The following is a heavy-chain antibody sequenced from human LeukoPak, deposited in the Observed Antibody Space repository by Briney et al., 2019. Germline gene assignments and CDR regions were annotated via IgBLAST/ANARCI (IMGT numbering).Heavy chain of an antibody. V-gene: IGHV4-59*01. Sequence: SETLSLTCTVSGGSISSYYWSWIRQPPGKGLEWIGYIYYSGSTNYNPSLKSRVTISVDTSKNQFSLKLSSVTAADTAVYYCARSQWLYNWFDPWGQGTLVTVSS. CDR3: ARSQWLYNWFDP. CDR1: GGSISSYY. D-gene: IGHD6-19*01. CDR2: IYYSGST. J-gene: IGHJ5*02.